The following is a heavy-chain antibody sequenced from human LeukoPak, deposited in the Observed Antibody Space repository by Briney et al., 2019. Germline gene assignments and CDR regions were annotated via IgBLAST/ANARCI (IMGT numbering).Heavy chain of an antibody. J-gene: IGHJ4*02. CDR2: IYYSGST. V-gene: IGHV4-39*01. D-gene: IGHD6-6*01. CDR1: GGSISSSSYY. Sequence: PSETLSLTCTVSGGSISSSSYYWGWIRQPPGQGLEWIGSIYYSGSTYYNPSLKSRVTISVDTSKNQFSLKLSSVTAADTAVYYCARAIAAREVFDYWGQGTLVTASS. CDR3: ARAIAAREVFDY.